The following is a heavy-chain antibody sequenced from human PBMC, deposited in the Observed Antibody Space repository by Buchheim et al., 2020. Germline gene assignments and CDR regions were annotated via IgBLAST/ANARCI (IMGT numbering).Heavy chain of an antibody. CDR2: IWYDGSKK. J-gene: IGHJ5*02. D-gene: IGHD2-2*01. CDR3: ARDQGCSSISCAQSWFDP. CDR1: GFTFGNYG. V-gene: IGHV3-33*01. Sequence: QVQLVESGGGVVQPGRSLRLSCAASGFTFGNYGMHWVRQAPGKGLEWVAVIWYDGSKKYYGDSVKDRFIISRDNFENKLYLEINSLRAEDTAVYYCARDQGCSSISCAQSWFDPWGQGTL.